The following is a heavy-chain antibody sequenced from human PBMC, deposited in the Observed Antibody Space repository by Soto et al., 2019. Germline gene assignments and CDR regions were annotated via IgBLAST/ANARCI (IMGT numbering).Heavy chain of an antibody. V-gene: IGHV3-21*01. CDR2: ISMTTSYV. J-gene: IGHJ5*01. CDR3: ARDPSEGRVGNWFES. CDR1: GFTFSRYG. Sequence: EVQLVESGGGLVKPGGSLRLSCAASGFTFSRYGMSWVRQAPGKRLEWVSSISMTTSYVYYADSVKGRFSISRDNAKKILYPEMYALRTEDTAVYYCARDPSEGRVGNWFESWGQGTLVTVAS. D-gene: IGHD2-2*01.